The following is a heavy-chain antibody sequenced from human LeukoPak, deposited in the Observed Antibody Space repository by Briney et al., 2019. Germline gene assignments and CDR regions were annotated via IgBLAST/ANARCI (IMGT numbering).Heavy chain of an antibody. CDR2: IKHDGSED. V-gene: IGHV3-7*01. Sequence: GGSLRLSCAASGFTFSNYWMTWVRQAPGKGLEWVANIKHDGSEDYYLDSVKGRFTISRDNAKNSLYLQMNSLRAEDMAVYYCAREGERGYSYADYWGQGILVTVSS. D-gene: IGHD5-18*01. J-gene: IGHJ4*02. CDR1: GFTFSNYW. CDR3: AREGERGYSYADY.